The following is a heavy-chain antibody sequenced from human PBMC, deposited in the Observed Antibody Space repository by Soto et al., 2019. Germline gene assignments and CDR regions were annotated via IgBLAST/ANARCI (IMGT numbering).Heavy chain of an antibody. CDR2: IGTAGDT. V-gene: IGHV3-13*01. J-gene: IGHJ3*02. CDR3: ARGSSSLDDAFDI. Sequence: EVQLVESGGGLVQPGGSLRLSCAASGFTFSSYDMHWVSQATGKGLEWVSAIGTAGDTYYPGSVKGRFTISRENAKNSLYLQMNSLRAGDTAVYYCARGSSSLDDAFDIWGQGTMVTVSS. CDR1: GFTFSSYD. D-gene: IGHD6-6*01.